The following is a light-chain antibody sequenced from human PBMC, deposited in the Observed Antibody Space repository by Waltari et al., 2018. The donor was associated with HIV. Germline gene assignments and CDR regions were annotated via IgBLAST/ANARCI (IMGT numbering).Light chain of an antibody. J-gene: IGLJ2*01. CDR3: QVWDTNTEQYVI. CDR1: NIGSKS. Sequence: SYVLTQSPSVSVAPGKTARITCGGQNIGSKSVNWYQQQPVQAPVMVIYHDTERPAGQGPFMVILKDTDRPSGIPDRFSGSNSEDPATRTIRGVEAGDDADYYWQVWDTNTEQYVIFGGGTNLAV. CDR2: HDTERPAGQGPFMVILKDT. V-gene: IGLV3-21*01.